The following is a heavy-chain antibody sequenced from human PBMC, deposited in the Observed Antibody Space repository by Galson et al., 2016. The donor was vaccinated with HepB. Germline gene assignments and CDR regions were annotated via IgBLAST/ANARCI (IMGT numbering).Heavy chain of an antibody. CDR2: IIPIFGTG. Sequence: SVKVSCKASGGTFSSDAISWVRQAPGQGLEWMGGIIPIFGTGSYAQKFQGRVTITADESTSTAYMELNSLRSDDTAVYYCARGPSPTPTTIAGRGYFYGMDVWGQGTTVTVSS. CDR1: GGTFSSDA. CDR3: ARGPSPTPTTIAGRGYFYGMDV. V-gene: IGHV1-69*13. J-gene: IGHJ6*02. D-gene: IGHD5-24*01.